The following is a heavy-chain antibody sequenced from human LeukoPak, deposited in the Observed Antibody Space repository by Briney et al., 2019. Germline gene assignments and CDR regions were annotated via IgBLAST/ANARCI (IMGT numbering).Heavy chain of an antibody. D-gene: IGHD3-9*01. Sequence: SGTLSLTCAVSGGSISRSNWWSWVRQPPGKGLEWIASIYYSGRTLYNPSLKSRVTISIDTSKNQFFLKLTSVTAADTAVYYCARGPLTIYWGQGTLVTVSS. CDR1: GGSISRSNW. CDR2: IYYSGRT. J-gene: IGHJ4*02. V-gene: IGHV4-4*02. CDR3: ARGPLTIY.